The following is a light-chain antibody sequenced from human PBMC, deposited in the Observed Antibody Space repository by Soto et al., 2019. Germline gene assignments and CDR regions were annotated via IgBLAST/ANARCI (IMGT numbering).Light chain of an antibody. J-gene: IGKJ2*01. V-gene: IGKV3-15*01. CDR3: HHYGSSLPDT. CDR1: QSVSSN. CDR2: GAS. Sequence: EIMMTQSPATLSVSPGERATLSCWASQSVSSNLAWYQQRPGQAPRLLIYGASTRAAGIPARFSGSGSGTDFTLTISGLQSEDSAVYYCHHYGSSLPDTFGQGTKLEIK.